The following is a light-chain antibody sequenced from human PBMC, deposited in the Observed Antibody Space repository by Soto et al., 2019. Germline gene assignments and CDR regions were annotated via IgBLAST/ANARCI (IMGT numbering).Light chain of an antibody. CDR3: QQNGSLPRT. Sequence: EIVLTQSPGTLSLSPGERATLSCRASQSVSSNYLGWYQQKPGQAPRLLIYGASSRATGIPERFSGSGSGTDFTLTISRLEPEDSAVYYCQQNGSLPRTFGQGTRVEIK. V-gene: IGKV3-20*01. J-gene: IGKJ1*01. CDR2: GAS. CDR1: QSVSSNY.